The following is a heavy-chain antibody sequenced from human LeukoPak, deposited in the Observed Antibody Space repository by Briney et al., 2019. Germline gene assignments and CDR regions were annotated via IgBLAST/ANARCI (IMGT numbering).Heavy chain of an antibody. D-gene: IGHD3-3*01. Sequence: PSETLSLTRAVYVESFSGYYWSWIRHPPGKGLEGIGEINHSGSTNYNPSLKSRVTISVDTAKNQSSLKLSSVTAADTAVYYCARGGRFLEWLFSSTARNWFDPWGQGTLVTVSS. V-gene: IGHV4-34*01. CDR2: INHSGST. CDR1: VESFSGYY. J-gene: IGHJ5*02. CDR3: ARGGRFLEWLFSSTARNWFDP.